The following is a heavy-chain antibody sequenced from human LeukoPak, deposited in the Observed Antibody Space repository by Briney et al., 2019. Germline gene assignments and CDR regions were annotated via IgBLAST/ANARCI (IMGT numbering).Heavy chain of an antibody. CDR3: ATSLGESTFET. CDR2: IWYDGSNK. Sequence: GGSLRLSCAASGFKFRNYGVHWVRQAPGKGLEWVAVIWYDGSNKYYADSVKGRFTISRDNSKNTLYVQMNSLRVEDTAVYYCATSLGESTFETWGQGTLVTVSS. D-gene: IGHD3-3*02. J-gene: IGHJ5*02. V-gene: IGHV3-33*01. CDR1: GFKFRNYG.